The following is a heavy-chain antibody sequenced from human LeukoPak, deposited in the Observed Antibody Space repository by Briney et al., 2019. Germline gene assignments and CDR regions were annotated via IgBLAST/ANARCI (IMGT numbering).Heavy chain of an antibody. CDR1: GFTFSRYA. CDR2: VSGDSTNT. V-gene: IGHV3-23*01. CDR3: AKVWIGSTGYYFDY. Sequence: GGSLRLSCAASGFTFSRYAMSWVRQAPGKGLEWVSAVSGDSTNTYYADSVKGRFTISRDNSKNALYLQMNSLRAEDAALYYCAKVWIGSTGYYFDYWGQGTLVTVSS. D-gene: IGHD3-22*01. J-gene: IGHJ4*02.